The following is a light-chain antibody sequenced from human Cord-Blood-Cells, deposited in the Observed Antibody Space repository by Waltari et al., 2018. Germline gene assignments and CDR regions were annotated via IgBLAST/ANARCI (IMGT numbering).Light chain of an antibody. CDR3: QQRSNWPYS. CDR1: QSVSSY. J-gene: IGKJ2*03. V-gene: IGKV3-11*01. CDR2: DAS. Sequence: EIVLTQSPATLSLSPGDRATLSCRASQSVSSYLAWYQQKHGQAPRLLIYDASNSATGIPARFSGSGSGTDFTLTISSLEPEDCAVYYCQQRSNWPYSFGQGTKLEIK.